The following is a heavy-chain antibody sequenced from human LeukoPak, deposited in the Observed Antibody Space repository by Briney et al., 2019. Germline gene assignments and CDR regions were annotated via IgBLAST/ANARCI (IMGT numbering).Heavy chain of an antibody. D-gene: IGHD2-2*01. CDR3: ARWLGYCSSTSCHGAFDY. J-gene: IGHJ4*02. CDR1: GFTFSSYE. Sequence: QPGGSLRLSCAASGFTFSSYEMNWVRQAPGKGLERVSYISSSGSTIYYADSVKGRFTISRDNAKNSLYLQMNSLRAEDTAVYYCARWLGYCSSTSCHGAFDYWGQGTLVTVSS. V-gene: IGHV3-48*03. CDR2: ISSSGSTI.